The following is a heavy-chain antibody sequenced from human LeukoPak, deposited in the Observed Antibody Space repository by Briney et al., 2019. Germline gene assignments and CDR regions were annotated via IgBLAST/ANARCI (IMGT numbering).Heavy chain of an antibody. CDR2: ITGPSDYI. CDR1: GFTFSLYT. D-gene: IGHD6-6*01. J-gene: IGHJ6*02. Sequence: GGSLRLSCAASGFTFSLYTMNWVRQASGKGLEWVSSITGPSDYIYNADSVRGRFSISRDNAKNSLYLEMNSLRAEDTAVYYCARDWRYSSSSQYYFGMDVWGQGTTVTVSS. V-gene: IGHV3-21*01. CDR3: ARDWRYSSSSQYYFGMDV.